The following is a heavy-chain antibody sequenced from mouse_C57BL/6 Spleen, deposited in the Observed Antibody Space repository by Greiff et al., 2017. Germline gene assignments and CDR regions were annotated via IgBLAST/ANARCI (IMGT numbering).Heavy chain of an antibody. D-gene: IGHD1-1*01. CDR3: ARSGGSSYDDFGY. Sequence: QVQLQQPGAELVMPGASVKLSCKASGYTFTSYWMHWVKQRPGQGLEWIGEIDPSDSYTNYNQKFKGKSTLTVDKSSSTAYMQLSSLTSEDSAVYYCARSGGSSYDDFGYWGQGTTLSVSS. CDR2: IDPSDSYT. CDR1: GYTFTSYW. J-gene: IGHJ2*01. V-gene: IGHV1-69*01.